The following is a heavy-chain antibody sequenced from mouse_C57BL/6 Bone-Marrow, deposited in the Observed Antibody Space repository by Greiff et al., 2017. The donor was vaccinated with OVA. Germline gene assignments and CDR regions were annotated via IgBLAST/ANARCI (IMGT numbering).Heavy chain of an antibody. CDR2: ISYDGSN. CDR1: GYSITSGYY. Sequence: VQLKESGPGLVKPSQSLSLTCSVTGYSITSGYYWNWIRQFPGNKLEWMGYISYDGSNNYNPSLKNRISITRDTSKNQFFLKLNSVTTEDTATYYCAKVPRGSSYYFDYWGQGTTLTVSS. V-gene: IGHV3-6*01. D-gene: IGHD1-1*01. J-gene: IGHJ2*01. CDR3: AKVPRGSSYYFDY.